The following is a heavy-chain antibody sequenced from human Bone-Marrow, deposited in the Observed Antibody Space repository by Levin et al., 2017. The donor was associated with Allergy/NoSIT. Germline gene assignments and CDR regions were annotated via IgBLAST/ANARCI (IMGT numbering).Heavy chain of an antibody. Sequence: GGSLRLSCAASGFTFDDYAMHWVRQAPGKGLEWVSGISWNSGSIGYADSVKGRFTISRDNAKNSLYLQMNSLRAEDTALYYCAKDILAYHTAYYFDYWGQGTLVTVSS. CDR3: AKDILAYHTAYYFDY. CDR2: ISWNSGSI. CDR1: GFTFDDYA. V-gene: IGHV3-9*01. J-gene: IGHJ4*02. D-gene: IGHD2-2*01.